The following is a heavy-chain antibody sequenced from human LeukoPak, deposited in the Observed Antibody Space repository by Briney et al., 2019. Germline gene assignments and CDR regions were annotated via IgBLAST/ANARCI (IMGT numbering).Heavy chain of an antibody. D-gene: IGHD5-18*01. Sequence: SVKVSCKASGGAFSSYAISWVRQAPGQGLEWMGRIIPILGIANYAQKFQGRVTITADKSTSTAYMELSSLRSEDTAVYYCARDPTAMAAGFDYWGQGTLVTVSS. CDR1: GGAFSSYA. CDR2: IIPILGIA. V-gene: IGHV1-69*04. CDR3: ARDPTAMAAGFDY. J-gene: IGHJ4*02.